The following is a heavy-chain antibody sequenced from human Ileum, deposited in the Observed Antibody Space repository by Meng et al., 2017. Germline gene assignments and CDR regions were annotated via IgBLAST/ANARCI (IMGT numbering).Heavy chain of an antibody. CDR2: IFYSGST. Sequence: QVELTEPGPGLVKPSQTLSLTCTGSCGSISSGGYYWGWIRQHPGKGLEWIGYIFYSGSTYYNSSLKSRINISVDTSKNQFSLKVSSVTAADTAVYYCARVRRGLGLRFDPWGQGTLVTVSS. J-gene: IGHJ5*02. CDR1: CGSISSGGYY. CDR3: ARVRRGLGLRFDP. V-gene: IGHV4-31*03. D-gene: IGHD3/OR15-3a*01.